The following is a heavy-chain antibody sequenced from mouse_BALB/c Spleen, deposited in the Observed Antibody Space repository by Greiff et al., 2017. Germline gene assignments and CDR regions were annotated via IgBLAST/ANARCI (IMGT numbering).Heavy chain of an antibody. J-gene: IGHJ4*01. CDR1: GFTFTDYY. CDR2: IRYKANGYTT. V-gene: IGHV7-3*02. CDR3: ARDIEDDDAMDY. Sequence: EVKVEESGGGLVQPGGSLRLSCATSGFTFTDYYMSWVRQPPGKGLEWLGIIRYKANGYTTEYSASVKGRFTISRDNSQSILYLQINNLRAEDSAYYYSARDIEDDDAMDYWGQGTTVTVSS. D-gene: IGHD2-3*01.